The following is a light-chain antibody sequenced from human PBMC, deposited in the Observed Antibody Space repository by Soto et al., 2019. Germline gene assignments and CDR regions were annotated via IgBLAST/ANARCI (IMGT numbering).Light chain of an antibody. CDR1: QSINTW. CDR2: TAS. CDR3: LQYNSYSPRT. J-gene: IGKJ1*01. Sequence: DIQMTQSPSTLSASVGDRVTITCRASQSINTWLAWYQQKPGKDPKILIYTASSLVSGVPSRFSGSGAGTDFTLTSSSLQPGDFATYYCLQYNSYSPRTFGRGTKVVI. V-gene: IGKV1-5*03.